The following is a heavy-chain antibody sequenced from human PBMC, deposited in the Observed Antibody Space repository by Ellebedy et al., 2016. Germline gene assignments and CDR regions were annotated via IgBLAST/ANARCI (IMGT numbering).Heavy chain of an antibody. CDR3: ARVTYYDILTGTVFYGMDV. V-gene: IGHV3-7*01. Sequence: GGSLRLSXAASGFTFSRFWMSWVRQAPGKGLEWVANINQDGSEKYYVDSVKGRFTISRDNAKNSLYLQMNSLRAEDTAVYYCARVTYYDILTGTVFYGMDVWGQGTTVTVSS. CDR2: INQDGSEK. CDR1: GFTFSRFW. J-gene: IGHJ6*02. D-gene: IGHD3-9*01.